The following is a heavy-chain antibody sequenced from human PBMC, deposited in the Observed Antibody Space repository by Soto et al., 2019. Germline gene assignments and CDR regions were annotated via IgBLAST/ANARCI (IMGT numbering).Heavy chain of an antibody. D-gene: IGHD7-27*01. V-gene: IGHV1-8*01. Sequence: VASVKVSCKASGYTFTSYDINWVRQATGQGLEWMGWMNPNSGNTGYAQKFQGRVTMTRNTSISTAYMELSSLRSEDTAVYYCARAKIYGANSRTPRRYWFDPWGQGTLVTVSS. CDR3: ARAKIYGANSRTPRRYWFDP. CDR2: MNPNSGNT. CDR1: GYTFTSYD. J-gene: IGHJ5*02.